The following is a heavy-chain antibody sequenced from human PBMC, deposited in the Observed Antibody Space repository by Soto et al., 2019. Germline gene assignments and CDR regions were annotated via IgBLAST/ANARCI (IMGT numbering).Heavy chain of an antibody. J-gene: IGHJ6*02. CDR1: GGSISSGSYY. Sequence: QVQLQESGPGLVKPSQTLSLTCTVSGGSISSGSYYWSWIRQLPGKGLEWIGYIYYSGSTYYNPSLQSRVTIAVDTSKNQLSLKLNSVTAADTAVYYCATRTDYCCGSGSLGGMDVWGQGTTVTVSS. D-gene: IGHD3-10*01. CDR3: ATRTDYCCGSGSLGGMDV. CDR2: IYYSGST. V-gene: IGHV4-31*03.